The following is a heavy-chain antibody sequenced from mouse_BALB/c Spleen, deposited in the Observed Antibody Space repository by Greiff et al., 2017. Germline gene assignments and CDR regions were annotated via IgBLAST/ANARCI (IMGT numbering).Heavy chain of an antibody. Sequence: EVKLQESGPSLVKPSQTLSLTCSVTGDSITSGYWNWIRKFPGNKLEYMGYISYSGSTYYNPSLKSRISITRDTSKNQYYLQLNSVTTEDTATYYCARWLLPSYWYFDVWGAGTTVTVSS. CDR1: GDSITSGY. J-gene: IGHJ1*01. V-gene: IGHV3-8*02. CDR3: ARWLLPSYWYFDV. CDR2: ISYSGST. D-gene: IGHD2-3*01.